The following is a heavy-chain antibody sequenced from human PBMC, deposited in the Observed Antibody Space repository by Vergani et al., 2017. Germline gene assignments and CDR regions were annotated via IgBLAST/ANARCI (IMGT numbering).Heavy chain of an antibody. CDR3: ASSVVSIVVVITLAAFDI. Sequence: QVQLVQSGAEVKKPGSSVKVSCKASGGTFSNYAISWVRQAPGQGLEWMGGIIPIFGTANYAQKFQGRVTITADESTSTAYMELSSLRSEDTAVYYCASSVVSIVVVITLAAFDIWGQGTMVTVSS. CDR2: IIPIFGTA. D-gene: IGHD3-22*01. J-gene: IGHJ3*02. V-gene: IGHV1-69*01. CDR1: GGTFSNYA.